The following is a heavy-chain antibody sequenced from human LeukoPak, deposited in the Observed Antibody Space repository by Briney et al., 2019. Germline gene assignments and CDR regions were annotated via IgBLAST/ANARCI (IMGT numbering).Heavy chain of an antibody. CDR1: GFIFSSYS. D-gene: IGHD5-12*01. J-gene: IGHJ6*04. Sequence: GGSLRLSCAASGFIFSSYSMNWVRQAPGRGLEWVSSISSSSSYIYYADSVKGRFTISRDNAKNSLYLQMNSLRAEDTAVYYCARGEGLRWGYYYYYGMDVWGKGTTVTVSS. CDR2: ISSSSSYI. CDR3: ARGEGLRWGYYYYYGMDV. V-gene: IGHV3-21*01.